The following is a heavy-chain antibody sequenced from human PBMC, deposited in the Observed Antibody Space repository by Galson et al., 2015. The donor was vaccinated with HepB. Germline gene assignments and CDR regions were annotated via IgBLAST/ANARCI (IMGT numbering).Heavy chain of an antibody. V-gene: IGHV1-24*01. CDR3: ATLSTTSASYMFAAGREGFDI. CDR2: FDPEDGET. D-gene: IGHD1-26*01. Sequence: SVKVSCKVSGYTLTKLSMHWVRQAPGEGLEWMGGFDPEDGETIYAQKFQGRVTMTEDTSADTAYVELSSLRTEDTALYYCATLSTTSASYMFAAGREGFDIWGLGTMVTVSS. J-gene: IGHJ3*02. CDR1: GYTLTKLS.